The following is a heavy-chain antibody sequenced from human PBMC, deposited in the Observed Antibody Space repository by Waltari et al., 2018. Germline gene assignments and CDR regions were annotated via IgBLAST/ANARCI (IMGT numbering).Heavy chain of an antibody. CDR1: DGSISIFY. Sequence: QVQLLQSGPGLVKPSETLSLTCTVSDGSISIFYWTWIRQPPGKGPEWFGCISTTGGTKYIPSLQSRVSFSVDTSKNQFSLRLTSVTAADTALYYCARDTGGWYYDVWGRGSLVTVSA. CDR3: ARDTGGWYYDV. V-gene: IGHV4-59*01. D-gene: IGHD3-10*01. CDR2: ISTTGGT. J-gene: IGHJ2*01.